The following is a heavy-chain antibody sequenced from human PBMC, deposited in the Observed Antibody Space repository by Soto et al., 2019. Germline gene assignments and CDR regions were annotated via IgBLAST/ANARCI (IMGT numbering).Heavy chain of an antibody. J-gene: IGHJ4*02. V-gene: IGHV4-30-4*01. CDR2: INNSGSP. Sequence: QVQLQKSGPGLVRPSQTLSLTFSVSADSIYTGGYFWSWIRKSPGKGLEWIGHINNSGSPYNNPSLTSRVSLSAETSVNQFSMASTSVTGADTAMYYCARGPTAEKVESWGQGSTVTVSS. CDR3: ARGPTAEKVES. CDR1: ADSIYTGGYF.